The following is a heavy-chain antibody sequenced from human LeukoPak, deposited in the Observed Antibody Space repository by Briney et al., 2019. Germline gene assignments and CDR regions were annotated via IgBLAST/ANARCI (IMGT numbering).Heavy chain of an antibody. D-gene: IGHD2-2*01. CDR2: IFNSGST. CDR1: GASISNHR. V-gene: IGHV4-4*07. J-gene: IGHJ3*02. CDR3: ARVVVPAAVGAFDI. Sequence: SETLSLTCTVSGASISNHRWSWIRQPAGRGLEWIGRIFNSGSTNYNPSLRGRVTVSVDTSKNQVSLKLSSVTAADTAVYYCARVVVPAAVGAFDIWGQGTMVTVSS.